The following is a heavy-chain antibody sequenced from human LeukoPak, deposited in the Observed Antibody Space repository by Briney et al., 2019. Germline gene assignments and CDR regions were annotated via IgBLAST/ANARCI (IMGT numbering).Heavy chain of an antibody. CDR2: ISSSGSTI. CDR1: GFTFSDYY. Sequence: GGSLRLSCAASGFTFSDYYMSWIRQAPGKGLEWVSYISSSGSTIYYADSVKGRFTISRDNAKNSLYLQMNSLRAEDTAVYYCARDSPSVATAFDYWGQGTLVTVSS. D-gene: IGHD5-12*01. CDR3: ARDSPSVATAFDY. J-gene: IGHJ4*02. V-gene: IGHV3-11*04.